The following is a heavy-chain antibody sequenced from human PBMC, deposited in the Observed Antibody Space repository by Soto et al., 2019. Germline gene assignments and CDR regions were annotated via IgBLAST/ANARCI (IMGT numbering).Heavy chain of an antibody. J-gene: IGHJ6*02. CDR3: ARTDGDNNYYGLDV. V-gene: IGHV2-26*01. Sequence: QVTLKESGPVLVKPTETLTLTCSVSGFSLTNGRMGVSWIRQPPGKALEWLAHFFSDAERSYSSSMQSRLNMYKDSSGSQVVLTMTNMAPADTATYYCARTDGDNNYYGLDVWGHGTAVTVSS. CDR1: GFSLTNGRMG. D-gene: IGHD4-17*01. CDR2: FFSDAER.